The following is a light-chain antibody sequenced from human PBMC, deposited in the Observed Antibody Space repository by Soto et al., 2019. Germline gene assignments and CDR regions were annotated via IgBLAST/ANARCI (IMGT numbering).Light chain of an antibody. Sequence: EIVLMQSPGILSLSPGERATLSCRASQSVSSSYLAWYQQNPGQAPRLLIYGAASMATGIPDRFSGSGSGTDFTLTISRLEPEDFAVYYCQQYGSSTQTFGQGSKLEIK. CDR1: QSVSSSY. CDR2: GAA. CDR3: QQYGSSTQT. V-gene: IGKV3-20*01. J-gene: IGKJ2*01.